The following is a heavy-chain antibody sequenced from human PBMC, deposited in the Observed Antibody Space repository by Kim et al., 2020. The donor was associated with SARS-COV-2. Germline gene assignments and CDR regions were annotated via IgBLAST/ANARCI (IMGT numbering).Heavy chain of an antibody. Sequence: YYEASVKGRFTISRDNSKNTLWLQMNSLTTEDTAVYYCARAPTPSYGLDVWGQGTTVTVSS. J-gene: IGHJ6*02. V-gene: IGHV3-30*01. CDR3: ARAPTPSYGLDV.